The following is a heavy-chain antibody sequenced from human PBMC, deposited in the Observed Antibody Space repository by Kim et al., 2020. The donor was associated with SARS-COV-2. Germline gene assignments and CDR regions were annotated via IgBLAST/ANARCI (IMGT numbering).Heavy chain of an antibody. CDR3: ARNSPYCSSTSCHGLVDY. J-gene: IGHJ4*02. V-gene: IGHV3-11*01. D-gene: IGHD2-2*01. CDR2: ISSSGSTI. Sequence: GGSLRLSCAASGFTFSDYYMSWIRQAPGKGLEWVSYISSSGSTIYYADSVKGRFTISRDNAKNSLYLQMNSLRAEDTAVYYCARNSPYCSSTSCHGLVDYWGQGTLVTVSS. CDR1: GFTFSDYY.